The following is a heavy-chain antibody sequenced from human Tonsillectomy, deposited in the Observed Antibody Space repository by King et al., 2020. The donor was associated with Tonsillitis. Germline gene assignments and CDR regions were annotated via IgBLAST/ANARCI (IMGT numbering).Heavy chain of an antibody. Sequence: VQLQQWGAGLLKPSETLSLTCAVYGGSFSDYYWTCIRHPPGKGLEWIGEINHSGTTNYNPPLKSRGTISVDTSKHQFSLKLSSVTAADTAVYYCARGGRGRADYWGQGTLVTVSS. V-gene: IGHV4-34*01. CDR3: ARGGRGRADY. CDR2: INHSGTT. CDR1: GGSFSDYY. D-gene: IGHD3-10*01. J-gene: IGHJ4*02.